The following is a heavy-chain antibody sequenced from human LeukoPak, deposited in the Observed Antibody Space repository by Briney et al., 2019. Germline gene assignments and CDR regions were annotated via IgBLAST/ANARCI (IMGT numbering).Heavy chain of an antibody. V-gene: IGHV4-59*08. CDR1: RGSISSYF. D-gene: IGHD5-18*01. CDR3: ARHWIQLPQVFDH. J-gene: IGHJ4*02. Sequence: PSETLSLTCTVSRGSISSYFWSSIRQPPGKELEWIAYIYYTGNTYYNPSLKSRVTISIDKSKDQFSLKLSSVTAADTAVYYCARHWIQLPQVFDHWGQGTLVTVSS. CDR2: IYYTGNT.